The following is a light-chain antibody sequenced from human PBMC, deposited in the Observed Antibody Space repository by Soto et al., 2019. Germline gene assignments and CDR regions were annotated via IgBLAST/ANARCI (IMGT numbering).Light chain of an antibody. Sequence: EIALTQFPATLSLSPGERATLSCRASQSVSSYLAWYQQKPGQAPRLLIYDASNRATGIPARFSGSGSGTDFTLTISSLEPEDFAVYYCQQRSNWPPLTFGQGTRLEIK. CDR3: QQRSNWPPLT. V-gene: IGKV3-11*01. J-gene: IGKJ5*01. CDR2: DAS. CDR1: QSVSSY.